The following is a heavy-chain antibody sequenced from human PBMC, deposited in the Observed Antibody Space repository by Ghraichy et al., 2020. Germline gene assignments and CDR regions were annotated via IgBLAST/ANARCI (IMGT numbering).Heavy chain of an antibody. CDR3: AKDRHGDFATFGIYYHAMDV. Sequence: GESLRLSCVVSGFTFSSYGVHWARQAPGKGLEWVAVISFDGRNKYYADSVKGRFTISRDNSKNTLYLQMNSLRPEDTAVYYCAKDRHGDFATFGIYYHAMDVWGQGTTVTVSS. J-gene: IGHJ6*02. D-gene: IGHD4-17*01. CDR2: ISFDGRNK. CDR1: GFTFSSYG. V-gene: IGHV3-30*18.